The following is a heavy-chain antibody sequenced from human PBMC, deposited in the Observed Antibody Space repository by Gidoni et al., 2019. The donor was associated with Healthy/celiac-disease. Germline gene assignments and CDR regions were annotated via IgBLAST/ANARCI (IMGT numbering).Heavy chain of an antibody. CDR1: GGSISSSNW. D-gene: IGHD4-17*01. CDR3: ARASLGLTTVTTKPFDY. V-gene: IGHV4-4*02. CDR2: IYHSGST. J-gene: IGHJ4*02. Sequence: QVQLQESGPGLVKPSGTLSLTCAVSGGSISSSNWWSWVRQPPGKGLEWIGEIYHSGSTNYNPSLKGRVTIAVDKSKNQFSLKLSSVTAADTAVYYCARASLGLTTVTTKPFDYWGQGTLVTVSS.